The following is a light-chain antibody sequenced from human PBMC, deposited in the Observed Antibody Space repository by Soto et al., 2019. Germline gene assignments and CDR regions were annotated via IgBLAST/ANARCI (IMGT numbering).Light chain of an antibody. V-gene: IGKV3-11*01. CDR3: QQRSNWRVT. CDR1: PSVNIY. CDR2: DAS. Sequence: EIVLTQSPAPLSLSPGERATLSCSASPSVNIYLAWYQQKPGQAPRLLIYDASNSATGIPARFSGSGSGTDFTLTISSLEPEDIAVYYCQQRSNWRVTFGGGTKVEIK. J-gene: IGKJ4*01.